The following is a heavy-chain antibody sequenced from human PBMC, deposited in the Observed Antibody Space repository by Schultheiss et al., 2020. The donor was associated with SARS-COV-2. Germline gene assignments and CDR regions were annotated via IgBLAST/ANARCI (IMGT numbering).Heavy chain of an antibody. D-gene: IGHD1-1*01. Sequence: GGSLRLSCAASGFTLSSYGMHWVRQAPGKGLEWVAVIWYDGSNKDYADSVKGRFTISRDNAKNLLFLQLNSLRAEDTAVYYCARDDRYSEGTFDYWGQGTLVTVSS. V-gene: IGHV3-33*08. CDR3: ARDDRYSEGTFDY. CDR2: IWYDGSNK. CDR1: GFTLSSYG. J-gene: IGHJ4*02.